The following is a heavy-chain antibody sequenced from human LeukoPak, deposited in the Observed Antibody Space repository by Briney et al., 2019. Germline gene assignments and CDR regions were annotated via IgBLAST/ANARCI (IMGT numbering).Heavy chain of an antibody. D-gene: IGHD1-20*01. Sequence: PGGSLRLSCAASGFTFSSYAMSWVRQAPGKGLKWVSTINDNGADTYYADSVKGRFTISRDNSYNTVSLQMNSLRDEDTGVYYCAKDWTRYNWNDAGHWGQGTLVTVSS. CDR2: INDNGADT. J-gene: IGHJ4*02. V-gene: IGHV3-23*01. CDR3: AKDWTRYNWNDAGH. CDR1: GFTFSSYA.